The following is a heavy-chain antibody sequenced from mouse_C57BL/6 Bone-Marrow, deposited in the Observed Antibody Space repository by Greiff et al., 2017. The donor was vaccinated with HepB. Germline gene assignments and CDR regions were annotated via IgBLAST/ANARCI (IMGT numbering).Heavy chain of an antibody. CDR3: ARSYSNVYWYFDV. CDR2: IYPGSGNT. Sequence: QVQLQQSGPELVKPGASVKISCKASGYSFTSYYIHWVKQRPGQGLEWIGWIYPGSGNTKYNEKFKGKATLTADTSSSTAYMQLSSLTSEDFAVYYCARSYSNVYWYFDVWGTGTTVTVSS. V-gene: IGHV1-66*01. J-gene: IGHJ1*03. CDR1: GYSFTSYY. D-gene: IGHD2-5*01.